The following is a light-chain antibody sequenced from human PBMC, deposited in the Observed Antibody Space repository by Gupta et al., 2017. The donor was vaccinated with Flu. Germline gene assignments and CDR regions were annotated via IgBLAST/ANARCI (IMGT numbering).Light chain of an antibody. CDR3: SSYRSTNTVVV. V-gene: IGLV2-14*01. CDR1: TSDVGGYDY. CDR2: EV. Sequence: QSALTQPASVSGSPGQSLAISCTGTTSDVGGYDYVSWYQQHPGKAPKLILFEVTRPGGISDRFSGSKSGNTASLTISGLLPEDEAFYYCSSYRSTNTVVVFGGGTKLTVL. J-gene: IGLJ2*01.